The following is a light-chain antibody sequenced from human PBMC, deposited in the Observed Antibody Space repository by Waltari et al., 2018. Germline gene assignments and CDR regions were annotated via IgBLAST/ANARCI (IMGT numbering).Light chain of an antibody. V-gene: IGKV3-11*01. CDR1: QPVRSY. CDR3: QQRSNWPYT. CDR2: DAS. Sequence: EIVLTQSPATLSLSPGERATLSCRASQPVRSYLAWYQQRPGQTPRLLIFDASSRATVISAKFSGSGSGTDFTLTVSNLEPEDFAVYYCQQRSNWPYTFGQGTRVEIK. J-gene: IGKJ2*01.